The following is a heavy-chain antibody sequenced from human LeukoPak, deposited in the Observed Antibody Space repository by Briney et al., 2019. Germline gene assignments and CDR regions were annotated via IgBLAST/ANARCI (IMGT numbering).Heavy chain of an antibody. CDR2: INHSGST. V-gene: IGHV4-34*01. D-gene: IGHD3-16*02. J-gene: IGHJ3*02. CDR1: GGTFSGYY. CDR3: ARADYVWGSYRKNAFDI. Sequence: KPSETLSLTCAVYGGTFSGYYWSWIRQPPGKGLEWIGEINHSGSTNYNPSLKSRVTISVDTSKNQFSLKLSSVTAADTAVYYYARADYVWGSYRKNAFDIWGQGTMVTVSS.